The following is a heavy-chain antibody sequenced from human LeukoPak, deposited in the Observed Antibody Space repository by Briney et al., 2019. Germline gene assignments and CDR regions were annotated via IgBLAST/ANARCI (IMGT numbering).Heavy chain of an antibody. CDR1: GYTFTSYG. CDR3: ARDSSGYYPFDY. CDR2: ISAYNGNT. D-gene: IGHD3-22*01. J-gene: IGHJ4*02. V-gene: IGHV1-18*01. Sequence: ASVKVSCKASGYTFTSYGISWVRQAPGQGLERMGWISAYNGNTNYAQKLQGRVTMTTDTSTSTAYMELRSLRSDDTAVYYCARDSSGYYPFDYWGQGTLVTVSS.